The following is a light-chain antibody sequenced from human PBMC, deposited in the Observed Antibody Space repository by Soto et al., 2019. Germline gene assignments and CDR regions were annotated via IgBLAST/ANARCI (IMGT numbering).Light chain of an antibody. CDR2: DAS. CDR3: QQYYNYPET. J-gene: IGKJ1*01. Sequence: QWTQTASSLSASVGARVTITCRASQGISSYLAWYQQKPGTAPKLLIYDASSLESGVPSRFSGSGSGTELTINISSLQPDDGETDDCQQYYNYPETFGQGTKVDIK. CDR1: QGISSY. V-gene: IGKV1D-13*01.